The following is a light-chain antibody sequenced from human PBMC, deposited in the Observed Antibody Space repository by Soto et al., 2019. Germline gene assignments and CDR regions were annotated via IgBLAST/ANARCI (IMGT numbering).Light chain of an antibody. CDR2: GAS. CDR3: QQYGSSPLS. CDR1: QSVSSSY. J-gene: IGKJ4*01. V-gene: IGKV3-20*01. Sequence: EIVLTQSPGTLSLSPGERATLSCRASQSVSSSYLAWSQQKPGQAPRLLIYGASSRATGIPDRFSGSGSGTDFTLTISRLESEDFAVYYCQQYGSSPLSFGGGTKVDIK.